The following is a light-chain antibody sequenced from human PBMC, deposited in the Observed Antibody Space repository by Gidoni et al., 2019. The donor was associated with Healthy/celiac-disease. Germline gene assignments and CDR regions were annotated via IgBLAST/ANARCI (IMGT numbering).Light chain of an antibody. CDR2: KAS. CDR3: QQYNSYPWT. J-gene: IGKJ1*01. V-gene: IGKV1-5*03. CDR1: QSISSW. Sequence: DLQMTPSPSTLSASLGDRVTITCRASQSISSWLAWYQQKPGKAPKLLIYKASSLESGVPSRFSGSGSVTEFTLTISSLQPDDFATYYCQQYNSYPWTFGQGTKVEIK.